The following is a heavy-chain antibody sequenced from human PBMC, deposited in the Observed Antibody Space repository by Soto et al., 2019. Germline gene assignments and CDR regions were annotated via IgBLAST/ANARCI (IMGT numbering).Heavy chain of an antibody. D-gene: IGHD1-20*01. Sequence: QVRLQESGPGLMRPSETLSLTCTVSGGSMKSHFWSWIRQPPGKGLEWLGYIYDNGSVNYSPSLKSRVAMSEDTSRNRFSLKLNSVTAADTAVYYCARGYNWASDAFDIWGQGTMVTVSS. CDR3: ARGYNWASDAFDI. CDR2: IYDNGSV. V-gene: IGHV4-59*11. CDR1: GGSMKSHF. J-gene: IGHJ3*02.